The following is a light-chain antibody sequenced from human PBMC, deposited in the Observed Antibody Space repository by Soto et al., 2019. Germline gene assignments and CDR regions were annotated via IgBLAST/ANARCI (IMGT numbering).Light chain of an antibody. CDR1: QSISSW. CDR3: QQYSSFSPS. CDR2: KAS. V-gene: IGKV1-5*03. J-gene: IGKJ4*01. Sequence: DIQMTQSPSTVSASVGDRVTITCRASQSISSWLAWYQQKPGKAPKLLIQKASSLESGVPSRFSGSGSGTESTLAISSLQPDDFATYYCQQYSSFSPSFGGGTKVEIK.